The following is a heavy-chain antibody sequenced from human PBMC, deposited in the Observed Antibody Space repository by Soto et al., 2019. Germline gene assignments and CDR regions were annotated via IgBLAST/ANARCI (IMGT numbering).Heavy chain of an antibody. J-gene: IGHJ4*02. V-gene: IGHV1-69*02. CDR2: IIPILGIA. Sequence: QVQLVQSGAEVKKPGSSVKVSCKASGGTFSSYTISWVRQAPGQGLEWMGRIIPILGIANYAQKFQGRVTITADKSTSTAYMALSSLRSEDTAVDYCAMEYCSSTSCYRDYWGQGTLVTVSS. CDR1: GGTFSSYT. CDR3: AMEYCSSTSCYRDY. D-gene: IGHD2-2*02.